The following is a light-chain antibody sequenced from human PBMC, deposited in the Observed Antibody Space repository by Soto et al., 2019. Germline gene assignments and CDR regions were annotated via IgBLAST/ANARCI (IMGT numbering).Light chain of an antibody. CDR3: QHLKSYPIT. J-gene: IGKJ5*01. Sequence: DIQMTQSPSSLSASVGARVTITCRASQSITIYLNWYQQKPGEAPNLLIFGASTLQSGVPSRFSGSGSGTEFTLTISSLQPEDFTTYYCQHLKSYPITFGQGTRLEIK. CDR1: QSITIY. V-gene: IGKV1-9*01. CDR2: GAS.